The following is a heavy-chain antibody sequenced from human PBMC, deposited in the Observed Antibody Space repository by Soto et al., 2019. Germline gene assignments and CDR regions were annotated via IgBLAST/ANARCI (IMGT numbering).Heavy chain of an antibody. CDR3: ARIYSGTYRLDV. Sequence: PGESLKISCKGSGYTFTSHWIAWVRQMPGKVLEWMGIMYPGESDTRYSPSFQGQVTISADKSISTAYLQWSSLKASDTAMYYCARIYSGTYRLDVWGQGTKVTVSS. D-gene: IGHD1-26*01. V-gene: IGHV5-51*01. CDR2: MYPGESDT. CDR1: GYTFTSHW. J-gene: IGHJ6*02.